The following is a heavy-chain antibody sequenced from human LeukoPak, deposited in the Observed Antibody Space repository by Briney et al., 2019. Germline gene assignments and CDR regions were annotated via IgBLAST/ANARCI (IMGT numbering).Heavy chain of an antibody. D-gene: IGHD3-22*01. V-gene: IGHV1-18*01. J-gene: IGHJ3*02. CDR3: ARENYYDSSGPRGAFDI. CDR1: GYTFTSYG. CDR2: ISAYNGNT. Sequence: GASVKVSCKASGYTFTSYGISWVRQAPGQGLEWMGWISAYNGNTNYAQKLQGRVTMTTDTSTSTAYMELRSLRSDDTAVYYCARENYYDSSGPRGAFDIWGQGTMVTVSS.